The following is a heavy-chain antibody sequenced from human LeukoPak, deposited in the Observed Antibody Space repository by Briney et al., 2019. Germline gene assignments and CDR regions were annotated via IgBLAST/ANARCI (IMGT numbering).Heavy chain of an antibody. D-gene: IGHD3-10*01. CDR1: GGSISSYY. CDR2: IYYSEST. V-gene: IGHV4-59*01. J-gene: IGHJ5*02. Sequence: SETLSLTCTVSGGSISSYYWSWIRQSPGKGLEWIGYIYYSESTYYKPSLKSRVTISVDTPKNQFSLKLSSVTAADTAVYYCARGGYYGSGNDFRFDPWGQGTLVTVSS. CDR3: ARGGYYGSGNDFRFDP.